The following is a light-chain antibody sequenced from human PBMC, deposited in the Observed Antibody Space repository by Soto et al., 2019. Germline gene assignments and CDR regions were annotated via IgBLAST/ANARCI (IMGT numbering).Light chain of an antibody. CDR3: QKYGSSPIT. CDR2: GAS. J-gene: IGKJ5*01. Sequence: ELVLTQSPGTLSLSPGERATLSCRASQSVSSSYLAWYQQKTGQAPRLLIYGASSRATGIPARFSGSGSGTDFNLTISRLEPEDFAVYYCQKYGSSPITFGQGTRLEI. V-gene: IGKV3-20*01. CDR1: QSVSSSY.